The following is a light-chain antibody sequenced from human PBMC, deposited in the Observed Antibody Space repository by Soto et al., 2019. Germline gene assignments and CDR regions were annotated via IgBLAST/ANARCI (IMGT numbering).Light chain of an antibody. CDR2: AAS. V-gene: IGKV1-39*01. Sequence: DIQMTQSPSSLSASVGDRVTITCRASQSISSYVNWYQQKLGKAPKLLIYAASSLQSGVPSRFSGGGSGTDLTLTLSSLQPEDFATYYCQQSYSTPAITFGQGTRLEIK. J-gene: IGKJ5*01. CDR3: QQSYSTPAIT. CDR1: QSISSY.